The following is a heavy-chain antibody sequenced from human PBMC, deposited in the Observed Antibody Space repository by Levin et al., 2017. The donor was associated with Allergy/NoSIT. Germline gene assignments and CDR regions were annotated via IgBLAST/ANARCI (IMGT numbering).Heavy chain of an antibody. CDR2: INSDGSTT. V-gene: IGHV3-74*03. J-gene: IGHJ6*02. CDR3: ASSPGTSDGMGV. CDR1: GFAFSSYW. D-gene: IGHD2-2*01. Sequence: LSLTCAASGFAFSSYWMHWVRQAPGKGLVWVSRINSDGSTTTYADSVKGRFTISRNNAKNTLYLQMNSLRAEDTAVYYCASSPGTSDGMGVWGQGTTVTVSS.